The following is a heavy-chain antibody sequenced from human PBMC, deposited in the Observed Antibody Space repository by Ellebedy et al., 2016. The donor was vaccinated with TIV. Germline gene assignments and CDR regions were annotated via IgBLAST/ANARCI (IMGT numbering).Heavy chain of an antibody. D-gene: IGHD5-18*01. CDR3: AGERGDTALFRVLVF. CDR2: IYHDGGI. Sequence: LRLSCTVSGGSITTGGYYWSWIRQYPGKGLEWIGFIYHDGGIYYNPSLKSRVSILLDTSENQFSLRLDSVTAADTAVYYCAGERGDTALFRVLVFWGQGTLVTVSS. V-gene: IGHV4-31*03. CDR1: GGSITTGGYY. J-gene: IGHJ4*02.